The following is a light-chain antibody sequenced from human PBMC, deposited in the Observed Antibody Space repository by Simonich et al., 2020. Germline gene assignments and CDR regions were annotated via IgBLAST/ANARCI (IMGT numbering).Light chain of an antibody. CDR1: SGRIASNY. CDR3: QSYDSSNWV. J-gene: IGLJ3*02. CDR2: KDN. Sequence: NFMLTQPHSVSESPGKTVTISCTRSSGRIASNYVQWYQQRPGSSPTTVNYKDNQRPSVVPDRFSGSIASSSNSASLTISGLKTEDEADYYCQSYDSSNWVFGGGTKLTVL. V-gene: IGLV6-57*01.